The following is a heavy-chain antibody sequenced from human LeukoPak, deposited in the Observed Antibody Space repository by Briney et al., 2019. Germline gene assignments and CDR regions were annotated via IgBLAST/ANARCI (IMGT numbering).Heavy chain of an antibody. J-gene: IGHJ4*02. CDR2: IYTSGST. D-gene: IGHD3-3*01. Sequence: SETLSLTCTVSGGSTSSYYWSWIRQPPGKGLEWIGYIYTSGSTNYNPSLKSRVTISVDTSKNQFSLKLSSVTAADTAVYYCARWNYDFWSGYRGFDYWGQGTLVTVSS. CDR1: GGSTSSYY. V-gene: IGHV4-4*09. CDR3: ARWNYDFWSGYRGFDY.